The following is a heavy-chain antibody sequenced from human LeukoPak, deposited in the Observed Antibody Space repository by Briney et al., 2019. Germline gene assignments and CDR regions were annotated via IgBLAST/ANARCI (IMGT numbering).Heavy chain of an antibody. D-gene: IGHD6-13*01. V-gene: IGHV4-30-4*01. J-gene: IGHJ4*02. CDR2: IYYSGST. CDR1: GGSISSGDYY. CDR3: ARAVGYSSSWYDDY. Sequence: PSETLSLTCTVSGGSISSGDYYWSWIRQPPGKGLEWIGYIYYSGSTYYNPSLKSRLTISVDTSKNQLSLKLTSVTAADTAVYYCARAVGYSSSWYDDYWGQGTLVTVSS.